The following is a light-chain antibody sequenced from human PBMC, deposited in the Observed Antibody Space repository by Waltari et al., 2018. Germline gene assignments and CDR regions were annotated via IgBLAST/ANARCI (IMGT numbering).Light chain of an antibody. CDR1: SLRNYY. V-gene: IGLV3-19*01. CDR2: DEN. CDR3: NSRETKDKYIFV. J-gene: IGLJ1*01. Sequence: SSELTQDPAVSVALGQTVTITYPGDSLRNYYATWYQPKQGQAPVLVIYDENRRPSGIPDRFSGSRSGNTASLTINGAQAEDEADYYCNSRETKDKYIFVFGTGTKVTIL.